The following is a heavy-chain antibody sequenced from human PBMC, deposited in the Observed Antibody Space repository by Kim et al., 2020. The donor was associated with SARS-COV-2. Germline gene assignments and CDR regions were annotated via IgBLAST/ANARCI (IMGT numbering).Heavy chain of an antibody. CDR1: GGSISSSSYY. Sequence: SETLSLTCTVSGGSISSSSYYWGWIRQPPGKGLEWIGSIYYSGSTYYNPSLKSRVTISVDTSKNQFPLKLSSVTAADTAVYYCARRALGYSYGLPAYYYGMDVWGQGTTVTVSS. J-gene: IGHJ6*02. V-gene: IGHV4-39*01. D-gene: IGHD5-18*01. CDR2: IYYSGST. CDR3: ARRALGYSYGLPAYYYGMDV.